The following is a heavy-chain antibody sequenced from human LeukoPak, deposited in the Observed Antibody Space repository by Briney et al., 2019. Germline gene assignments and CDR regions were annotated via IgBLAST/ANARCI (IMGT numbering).Heavy chain of an antibody. CDR3: ARTAGAACSGGSCSYFDY. CDR2: IYPGDSDT. CDR1: GYSFTSYW. J-gene: IGHJ4*02. V-gene: IGHV5-51*01. D-gene: IGHD2-15*01. Sequence: GESLKISCKVSGYSFTSYWIGWVRQMPGKGLEWMGIIYPGDSDTRYSPSFQGQVTISADKSISTAYLQWSSLKASDTAMYYCARTAGAACSGGSCSYFDYWGQGTLVTVSS.